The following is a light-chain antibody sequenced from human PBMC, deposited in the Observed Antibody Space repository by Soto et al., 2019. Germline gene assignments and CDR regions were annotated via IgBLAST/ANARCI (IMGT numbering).Light chain of an antibody. CDR1: SSDIGTYNL. CDR2: EVS. Sequence: QSALTQPASVSGSPGQSITISCTGTSSDIGTYNLVSWYQHYPGKAPKLMIYEVSDRPSGVSNRFSGSKSGNTASLTISGLQTEDEADYYCCSYTSISTSAVFGGGTKLTVL. J-gene: IGLJ2*01. CDR3: CSYTSISTSAV. V-gene: IGLV2-14*02.